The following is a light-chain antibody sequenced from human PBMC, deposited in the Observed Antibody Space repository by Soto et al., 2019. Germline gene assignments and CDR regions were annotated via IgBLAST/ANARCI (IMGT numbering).Light chain of an antibody. J-gene: IGKJ1*01. CDR1: QRIRSY. V-gene: IGKV1-39*01. CDR2: AAS. Sequence: IQMTQSPSSLSASVGDRVTITCRASQRIRSYLNCYQQKPGKAPNLLIYAASGLQTGVPSRFSGSGSGTDFTLSISSLQREDFATYYCQQSYITPPGPFCQGTTVEIK. CDR3: QQSYITPPGP.